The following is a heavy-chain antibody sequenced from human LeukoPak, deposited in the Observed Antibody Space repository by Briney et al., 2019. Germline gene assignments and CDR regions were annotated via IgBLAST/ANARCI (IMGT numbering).Heavy chain of an antibody. CDR3: AKDPRRAAAGPDAFDI. J-gene: IGHJ3*02. Sequence: AGGSLRLSCAASGFTFSSYSMKWVRQAPGKGLEWVSSISSSSSYIYYADSVKGRLTISRDNAKNSLYLQMNSLRAEDTAVYYCAKDPRRAAAGPDAFDIWGQGTMVTVSS. V-gene: IGHV3-21*04. D-gene: IGHD6-13*01. CDR2: ISSSSSYI. CDR1: GFTFSSYS.